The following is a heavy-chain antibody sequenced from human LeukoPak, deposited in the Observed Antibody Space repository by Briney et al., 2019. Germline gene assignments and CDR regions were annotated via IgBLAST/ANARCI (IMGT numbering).Heavy chain of an antibody. CDR1: GGSISSSSYY. J-gene: IGHJ3*02. Sequence: PSETLSLTCTVSGGSISSSSYYWGWIRQPPGKGLEWIGSINYSGSTYYNPSLKSRVTISVDTSKNQFSLKLSSVTAADTAVYYCARHNDIVVVVAASEDAFDIWGRGTLVTLS. D-gene: IGHD2-15*01. V-gene: IGHV4-39*01. CDR3: ARHNDIVVVVAASEDAFDI. CDR2: INYSGST.